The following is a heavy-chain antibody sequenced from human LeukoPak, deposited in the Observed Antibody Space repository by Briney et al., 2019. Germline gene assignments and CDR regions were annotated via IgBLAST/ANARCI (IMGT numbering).Heavy chain of an antibody. Sequence: RESLRLSCAASGFTFTSYAMSWVRQAPGKGLEWVSAISGSGGSTYYTDSLKGRFTISRDNSKTTLYLQMNSLRAEDTAVYYCAKASAMIVVVSKHFDYWGQGTLVTVSS. V-gene: IGHV3-23*01. J-gene: IGHJ4*02. D-gene: IGHD3-22*01. CDR2: ISGSGGST. CDR3: AKASAMIVVVSKHFDY. CDR1: GFTFTSYA.